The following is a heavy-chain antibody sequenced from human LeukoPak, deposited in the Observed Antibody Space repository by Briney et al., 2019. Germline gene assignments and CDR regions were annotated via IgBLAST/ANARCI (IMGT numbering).Heavy chain of an antibody. V-gene: IGHV1-2*02. CDR2: INPNSGGT. CDR1: GYTFTGYY. CDR3: ARGQRRLTSLADIVVVPAARRRYNWFDP. D-gene: IGHD2-2*01. J-gene: IGHJ5*02. Sequence: ASVKVSCKASGYTFTGYYMHWVRQAPGQGLEWMGWINPNSGGTNYAQKFQGRVTMTRDTSISTAYMELSRLRSDDTAVYYCARGQRRLTSLADIVVVPAARRRYNWFDPWGQGTLVTVSS.